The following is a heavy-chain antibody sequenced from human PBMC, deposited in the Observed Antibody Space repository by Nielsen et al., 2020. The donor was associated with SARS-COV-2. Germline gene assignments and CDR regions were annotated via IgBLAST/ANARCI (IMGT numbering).Heavy chain of an antibody. CDR3: AMLVPSAMGKNWFDP. J-gene: IGHJ5*02. CDR2: IYYRGST. Sequence: SETLSLTCPVSGASISGSSNYWSWIRQPPGKGLELIGYIYYRGSTDYNPSLKSRVTMSVDTSKNQISLKLSSVTPTDTAVYYCAMLVPSAMGKNWFDPWGQGTLVTVSS. D-gene: IGHD2-2*01. CDR1: GASISGSSNY. V-gene: IGHV4-61*01.